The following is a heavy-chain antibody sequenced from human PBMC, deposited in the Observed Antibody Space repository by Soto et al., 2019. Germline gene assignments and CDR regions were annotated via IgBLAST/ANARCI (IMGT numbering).Heavy chain of an antibody. J-gene: IGHJ6*02. CDR1: GFTVSSNY. CDR2: IYSGGST. V-gene: IGHV3-53*01. D-gene: IGHD3-22*01. Sequence: EVQLVEAGGGLIQPGGSLRLSCAASGFTVSSNYMNWVRQAPGKGLEWVSVIYSGGSTYYADSVKGRFTISRDNSKSTLYLQMNSLRAEDTAVYYCARRDYYYDSSGYNYYYGMDVWGQGTTVTVSS. CDR3: ARRDYYYDSSGYNYYYGMDV.